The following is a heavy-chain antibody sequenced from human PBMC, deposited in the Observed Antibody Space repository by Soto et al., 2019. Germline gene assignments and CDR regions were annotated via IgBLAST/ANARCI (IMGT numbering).Heavy chain of an antibody. V-gene: IGHV3-72*01. CDR2: TRNKANSYTT. J-gene: IGHJ5*02. Sequence: EVQLVESGGGLVQPGGSLRLSCAASGFTFSDHHMDWVRQAPGKGLEWVGRTRNKANSYTTEYAASVKGRFTISRDDSKNSLYLEMNSLKPEDTAVYYCSRDLGSWGQGTLVTVS. CDR1: GFTFSDHH. CDR3: SRDLGS.